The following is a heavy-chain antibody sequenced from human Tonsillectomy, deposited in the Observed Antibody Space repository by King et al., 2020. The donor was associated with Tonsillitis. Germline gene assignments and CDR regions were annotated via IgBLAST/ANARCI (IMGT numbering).Heavy chain of an antibody. Sequence: VQLQESGPGLVKPSETLSLTCTVSGGSISSYYWSWIRQPPGKGLEWIGYIYYSGSTNYNPSLKSRVTISVDTSKNQFSLKLSSVTAADTAVYYCARHSFFEGFGSRTFDYWGQGTLVTVSS. CDR1: GGSISSYY. CDR2: IYYSGST. J-gene: IGHJ4*02. CDR3: ARHSFFEGFGSRTFDY. V-gene: IGHV4-59*08. D-gene: IGHD3-3*01.